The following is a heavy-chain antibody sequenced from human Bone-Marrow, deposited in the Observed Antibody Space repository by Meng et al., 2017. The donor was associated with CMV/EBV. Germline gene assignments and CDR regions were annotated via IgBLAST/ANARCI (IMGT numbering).Heavy chain of an antibody. CDR1: GFTFSSYS. CDR3: ARELRGEYSNWFDP. Sequence: ASGFTFSSYSMNWVRQAPGKGLEWGSSISSSSSYIYYADSVKGRFTISRDNAKNSLYLQMNSLGAEDTAVYYCARELRGEYSNWFDPWGQGTLVTVSS. CDR2: ISSSSSYI. J-gene: IGHJ5*02. D-gene: IGHD3-16*01. V-gene: IGHV3-21*01.